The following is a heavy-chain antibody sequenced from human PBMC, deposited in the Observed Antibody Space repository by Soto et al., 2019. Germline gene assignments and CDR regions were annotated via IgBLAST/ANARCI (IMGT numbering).Heavy chain of an antibody. CDR2: IYSGST. Sequence: PSETLSLTCAVSGYSITSDYYWGWIRQPPGKGLEWIGSIYSGSTYYNPSLKSRVTISVDTSKNQFSLRLTSVTAADTAMYYCAKKGYYPSGRINLFDSWGPGTMVTV. J-gene: IGHJ4*02. CDR3: AKKGYYPSGRINLFDS. D-gene: IGHD3-10*01. CDR1: GYSITSDYY. V-gene: IGHV4-38-2*01.